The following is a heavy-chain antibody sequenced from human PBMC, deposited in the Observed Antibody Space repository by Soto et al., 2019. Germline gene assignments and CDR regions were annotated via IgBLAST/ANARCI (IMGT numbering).Heavy chain of an antibody. D-gene: IGHD2-21*01. V-gene: IGHV3-11*01. CDR1: GFTFSDYY. CDR3: ARDRPLNPDCGGDFYLSY. Sequence: QVQLVESGGGLVQPGGSLRLSCAASGFTFSDYYMSWIRQAPGKGLEWVSYISSSGSTIYYSDSVKGRFTISRDNAKNSLDLQMNSLRAEDTAVYYCARDRPLNPDCGGDFYLSYWGQGTLVTVSS. J-gene: IGHJ4*02. CDR2: ISSSGSTI.